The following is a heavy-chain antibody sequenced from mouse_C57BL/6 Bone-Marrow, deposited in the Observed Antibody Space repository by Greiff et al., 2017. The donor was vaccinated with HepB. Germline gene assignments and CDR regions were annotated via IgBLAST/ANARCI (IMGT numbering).Heavy chain of an antibody. CDR3: ARFGNSLYWYFDV. CDR1: GYTFTSYW. Sequence: QVQLQQPGAELVRPGSSVKLSCKASGYTFTSYWMHWVKQRPIQGLEWIGNIDPSDSETHYNQKFKDKATLTVDKSSSTAYMQLRSLTSEDSAVYYCARFGNSLYWYFDVWGTGTTVTVSS. D-gene: IGHD2-1*01. CDR2: IDPSDSET. J-gene: IGHJ1*03. V-gene: IGHV1-52*01.